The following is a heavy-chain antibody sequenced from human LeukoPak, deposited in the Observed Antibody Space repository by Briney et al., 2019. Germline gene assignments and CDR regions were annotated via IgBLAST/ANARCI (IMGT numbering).Heavy chain of an antibody. CDR1: GYTFTAYY. J-gene: IGHJ4*02. CDR2: INPNSGGT. CDR3: ARATRGAPDY. Sequence: ASMKVSCKTSGYTFTAYYMHWVRQAPGQGLEWMGWINPNSGGTNYAQKFQGRVTMTRDTSISTAYMELSRLRSDDTAVYYCARATRGAPDYWGQGTLVTVSS. V-gene: IGHV1-2*02. D-gene: IGHD4-11*01.